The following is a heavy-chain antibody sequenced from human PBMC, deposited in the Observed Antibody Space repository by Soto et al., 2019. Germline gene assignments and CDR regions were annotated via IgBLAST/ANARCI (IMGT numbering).Heavy chain of an antibody. CDR1: AYSVSRGYY. D-gene: IGHD3-22*01. J-gene: IGHJ4*02. V-gene: IGHV4-38-2*01. Sequence: SETLSLTCAVAAYSVSRGYYCGGIRQPPGNVPEWIGNGFHRGTTYYNPSLKSRAVISVDTSKNELSLRLDTVTAADTAVYYCARVDSPYYYNSSGYFTYWGQGILVTVS. CDR2: GFHRGTT. CDR3: ARVDSPYYYNSSGYFTY.